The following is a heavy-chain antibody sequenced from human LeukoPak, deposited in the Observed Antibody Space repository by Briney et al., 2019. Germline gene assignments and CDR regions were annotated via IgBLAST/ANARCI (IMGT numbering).Heavy chain of an antibody. CDR3: ARHILEEHWFDP. Sequence: PSETLSLTCSVSGGSMSSENEYWGWIRQTPGKGLEWIGSVYNTGSTGYNPSLKRRFSISIDTSKNQFSLKVTSVTAADTAVYYCARHILEEHWFDPRGLGTLVIVSS. J-gene: IGHJ5*02. CDR1: GGSMSSENEY. D-gene: IGHD1-1*01. V-gene: IGHV4-39*01. CDR2: VYNTGST.